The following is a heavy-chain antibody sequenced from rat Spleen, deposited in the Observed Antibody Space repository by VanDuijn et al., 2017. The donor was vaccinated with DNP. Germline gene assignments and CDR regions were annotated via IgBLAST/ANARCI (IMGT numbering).Heavy chain of an antibody. D-gene: IGHD1-6*01. J-gene: IGHJ2*01. CDR2: ISSGGSP. CDR3: TRVGVYYGLFDY. CDR1: GFSLTSYG. V-gene: IGHV2S12*01. Sequence: QVQLKESGPGLVQPSQTLSLTCTVSGFSLTSYGVSWVRQPPGKGLEWIAAISSGGSPYYNSALKSRLSISRDTSKSQVFLKMNSLQTEDTAIYFCTRVGVYYGLFDYWGQGVMVTVSS.